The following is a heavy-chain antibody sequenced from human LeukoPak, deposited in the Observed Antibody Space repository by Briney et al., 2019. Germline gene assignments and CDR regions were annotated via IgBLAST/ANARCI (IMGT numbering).Heavy chain of an antibody. CDR3: TLTTFGVVYYFDY. V-gene: IGHV3-30*04. J-gene: IGHJ4*02. CDR1: GFTFSSYA. Sequence: GRSLRLSCATSGFTFSSYAMHWVRQAPGKGLEWVALISYDGINQHYADSMKGRFIISRDNSKNTLYLQLNSLRLEDTAVYYCTLTTFGVVYYFDYWGQGTLVTVSS. D-gene: IGHD1/OR15-1a*01. CDR2: ISYDGINQ.